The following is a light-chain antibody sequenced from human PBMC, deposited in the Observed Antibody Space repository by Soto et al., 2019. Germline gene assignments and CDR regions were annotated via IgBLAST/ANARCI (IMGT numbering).Light chain of an antibody. CDR1: QSISSY. CDR3: QQSYSTPTST. CDR2: AAS. Sequence: DIQMTQSPSSLSASVGARVTITCRASQSISSYLNWYQQKPGKAPKLLIYAASSLQSGVPSSFSGSGSGTDFSLTISSLQPEDFANYDYQQSYSTPTSTFGQGTKVEIK. V-gene: IGKV1-39*01. J-gene: IGKJ1*01.